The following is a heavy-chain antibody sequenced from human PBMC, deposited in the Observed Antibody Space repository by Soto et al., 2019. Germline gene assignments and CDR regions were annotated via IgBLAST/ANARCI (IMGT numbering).Heavy chain of an antibody. Sequence: GSSLRLSFVASGFTFNRYGMHWVRQAPGKGLEWVAEISFDGTAKYYAEPVKGRFTVSRDNGNNTLHLEMNSLGAKDTAVYFCGTGRSTRFAPWGKGPLVTVSS. D-gene: IGHD1-1*01. V-gene: IGHV3-30*03. CDR3: GTGRSTRFAP. CDR2: ISFDGTAK. J-gene: IGHJ5*02. CDR1: GFTFNRYG.